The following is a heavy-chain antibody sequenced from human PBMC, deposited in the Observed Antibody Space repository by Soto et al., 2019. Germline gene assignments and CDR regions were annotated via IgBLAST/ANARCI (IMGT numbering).Heavy chain of an antibody. Sequence: EVQLVESGGGLVQPGGSLTLSCAVSGVTFSDHYMEWVRQAPGKGLEWVARSRNKAKSYSTDFAASVKGRFTISRDESKNSLYLQMNSLKTEDTAVYYCSILVGAWGPGTLVTVSS. CDR2: SRNKAKSYST. CDR1: GVTFSDHY. CDR3: SILVGA. D-gene: IGHD1-26*01. J-gene: IGHJ4*02. V-gene: IGHV3-72*01.